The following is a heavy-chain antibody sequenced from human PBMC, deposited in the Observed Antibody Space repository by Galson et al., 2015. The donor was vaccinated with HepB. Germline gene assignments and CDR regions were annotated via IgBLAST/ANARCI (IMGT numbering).Heavy chain of an antibody. V-gene: IGHV3-7*03. D-gene: IGHD6-6*01. CDR3: AKDITGEYSSSLDY. J-gene: IGHJ4*02. CDR2: IKQDGSEK. CDR1: GFTFTNYW. Sequence: SLRLSCAASGFTFTNYWMSWARQAPGKGLEWVASIKQDGSEKYYVDSVKGRFTISRDNAKNSLYLQMNSLRADDTAVYFCAKDITGEYSSSLDYWGQGTLVTVSS.